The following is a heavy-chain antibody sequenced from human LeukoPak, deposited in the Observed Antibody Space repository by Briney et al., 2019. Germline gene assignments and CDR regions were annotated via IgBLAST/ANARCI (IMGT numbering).Heavy chain of an antibody. J-gene: IGHJ3*02. D-gene: IGHD3-10*01. CDR3: ARHKPYGSGSFDTFDI. Sequence: GASVKVSCKTSGYTFTSYGISWVRQAPGQGLEWMGWISAYNGNTNYAQEFQGRVTMTTDTSTSTAYMELRSLRSDDTAVYYCARHKPYGSGSFDTFDIWGQGTMVTVSS. CDR1: GYTFTSYG. CDR2: ISAYNGNT. V-gene: IGHV1-18*01.